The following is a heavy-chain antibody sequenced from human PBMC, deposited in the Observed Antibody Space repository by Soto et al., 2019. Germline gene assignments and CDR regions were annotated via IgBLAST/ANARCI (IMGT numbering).Heavy chain of an antibody. CDR1: GFTFRNFG. D-gene: IGHD3-10*01. CDR3: VKDSFGSGSYYPTPLDS. V-gene: IGHV3-30*18. CDR2: ISYDGRNK. Sequence: QVKLAESGGGVVQPGRSLRLSCVASGFTFRNFGMHWVRQAPGKGLDWVAVISYDGRNKYYVDSVKGRFTISRDNSKNTLYLQMNSLRAEDTAVYYCVKDSFGSGSYYPTPLDSWGQGTLVTVSS. J-gene: IGHJ4*02.